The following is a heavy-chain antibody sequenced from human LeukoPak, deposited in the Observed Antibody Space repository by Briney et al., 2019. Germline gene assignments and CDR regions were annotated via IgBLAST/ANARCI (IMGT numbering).Heavy chain of an antibody. CDR3: ARVRITMSNWFDP. Sequence: SVKVSCKASGYTFTSYDINWVRQAPGQGLEWMGGIIPIFGTANYAQKFQGRVTITADESTSTAYMELSSLRSEDTAVYYCARVRITMSNWFDPWGQGTLVTVSS. CDR1: GYTFTSYD. CDR2: IIPIFGTA. J-gene: IGHJ5*02. D-gene: IGHD3-22*01. V-gene: IGHV1-69*13.